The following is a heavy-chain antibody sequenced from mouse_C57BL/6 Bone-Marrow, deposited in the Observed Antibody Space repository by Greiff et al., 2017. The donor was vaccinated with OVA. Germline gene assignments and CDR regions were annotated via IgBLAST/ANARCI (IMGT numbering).Heavy chain of an antibody. Sequence: EVKLQESGPGLVKPSQSLSLTCSVTGYSITSGYYWNWIRQFPGNKLEWMGYISYDGSNNYNPSLKNRISIPRDTSKNQFFLKLNSVTTEDTATYYCARGPVYASWFAYWGQGTLVTVSA. CDR3: ARGPVYASWFAY. CDR2: ISYDGSN. V-gene: IGHV3-6*01. CDR1: GYSITSGYY. J-gene: IGHJ3*01. D-gene: IGHD1-1*01.